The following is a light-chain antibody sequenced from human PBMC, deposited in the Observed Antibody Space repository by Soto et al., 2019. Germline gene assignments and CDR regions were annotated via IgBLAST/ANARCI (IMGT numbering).Light chain of an antibody. CDR2: DSN. CDR1: SSNIGNNY. J-gene: IGLJ3*02. V-gene: IGLV1-51*01. Sequence: QSVLTQPPSVSAAPGQRVTISCSGSSSNIGNNYVSWFQQLPGAAPKVVIYDSNKRPSGVPDRFSGSKSGTSATLGISGLQTGDEADYYCGTWDTSLSGVVFGGGTQLTVL. CDR3: GTWDTSLSGVV.